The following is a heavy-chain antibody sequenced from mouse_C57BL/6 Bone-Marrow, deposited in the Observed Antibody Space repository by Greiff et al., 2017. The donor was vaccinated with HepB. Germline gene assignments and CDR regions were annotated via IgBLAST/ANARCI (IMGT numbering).Heavy chain of an antibody. CDR2: INPYNGGT. V-gene: IGHV1-19*01. D-gene: IGHD3-2*01. CDR1: GYTFTDYY. J-gene: IGHJ4*01. CDR3: ARGQLGYYAMDY. Sequence: EVKVVESGPVLVKPGASVKMSCKASGYTFTDYYMNWVKQSHGKSLEWIGVINPYNGGTSYNQKFKGKATFTVDKSSSTAYMELNSLTSEDSAVYYCARGQLGYYAMDYWGQGTSVTVSS.